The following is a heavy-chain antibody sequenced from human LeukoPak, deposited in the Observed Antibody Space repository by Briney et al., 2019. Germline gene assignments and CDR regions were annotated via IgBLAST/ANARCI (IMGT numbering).Heavy chain of an antibody. CDR3: ATADASVVRGVISGMGV. CDR2: FDPEDGET. CDR1: GYTLTELS. J-gene: IGHJ6*04. Sequence: ASVKVSCKVSGYTLTELSMHWVRQAPGKGLEWMGDFDPEDGETLYAQKFQGGVTMTEDTSTDTAYMELSSLRSEDTAVYYCATADASVVRGVISGMGVWGKGTTVTVSS. V-gene: IGHV1-24*01. D-gene: IGHD3-10*01.